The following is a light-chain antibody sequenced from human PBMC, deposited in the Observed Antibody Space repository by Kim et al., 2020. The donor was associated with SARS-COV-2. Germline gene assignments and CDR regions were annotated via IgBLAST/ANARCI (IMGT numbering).Light chain of an antibody. CDR3: QQYYSYPRG. Sequence: AIRITQSPSSLSASTGDRVTITCRASQGISSYLAWYQQKPGKAPKLLIYAASTLQSGVPSRFSGSGSGTDFTLTISCLQSEDFATYYCQQYYSYPRGFGGGTKVDIK. V-gene: IGKV1-8*01. CDR2: AAS. J-gene: IGKJ4*01. CDR1: QGISSY.